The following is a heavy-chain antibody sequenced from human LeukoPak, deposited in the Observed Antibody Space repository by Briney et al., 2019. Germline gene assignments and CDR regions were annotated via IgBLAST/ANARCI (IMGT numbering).Heavy chain of an antibody. V-gene: IGHV1-69*01. CDR2: ITPIFGTA. Sequence: ASVTVSCTASGGTLSRFTISWVRQAPGQGFEWMGGITPIFGTANLAQKFQGRVSITADESTSTAFMELSSLRSEDTAVYYCAREWGLESSGYYYAYWGQGTLVTVSS. D-gene: IGHD3-22*01. CDR1: GGTLSRFT. CDR3: AREWGLESSGYYYAY. J-gene: IGHJ4*02.